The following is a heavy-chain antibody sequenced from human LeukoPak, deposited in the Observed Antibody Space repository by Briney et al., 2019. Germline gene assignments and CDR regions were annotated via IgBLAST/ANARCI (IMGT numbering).Heavy chain of an antibody. CDR2: ITYDGSNK. Sequence: GGSLRLSCAASGFTFSTYAMHWVRQAPGKGLEWVAVITYDGSNKYYADSVKGRFTISRDNSKNTLLLQMSSLRAEDTAVYYCVRKCYGSGSFDYWGQGTLVTVSS. V-gene: IGHV3-30-3*01. CDR1: GFTFSTYA. D-gene: IGHD3-10*01. CDR3: VRKCYGSGSFDY. J-gene: IGHJ4*02.